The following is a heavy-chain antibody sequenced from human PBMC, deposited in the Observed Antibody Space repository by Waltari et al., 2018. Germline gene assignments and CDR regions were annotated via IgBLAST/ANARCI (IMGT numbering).Heavy chain of an antibody. V-gene: IGHV4-31*03. CDR1: GGSISSGGYY. D-gene: IGHD4-17*01. CDR3: ARDEGGSTALDY. J-gene: IGHJ4*02. Sequence: QVQLQESGPGLVKPSQTLSLTCTVSGGSISSGGYYWRWIRQHPGKGLEWIGYIYYSGSTYYNPSLKSRVTISVDTSKNQFSLKLSSVTAADTAVYYCARDEGGSTALDYWGQGTLVTVSS. CDR2: IYYSGST.